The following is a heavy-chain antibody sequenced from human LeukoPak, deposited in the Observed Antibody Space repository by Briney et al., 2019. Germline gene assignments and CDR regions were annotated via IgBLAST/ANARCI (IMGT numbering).Heavy chain of an antibody. J-gene: IGHJ4*02. Sequence: SETLSLTCTVSGGSISSYYWSWIRQPAGKGLEWIGRIYTSGSTNYNPSLKSRVTMSVDTSKNQFSLKLSSVTAADTAVYYCARTSYYCSGGSCYHYYFDYWGQGTQVTVSS. CDR2: IYTSGST. CDR1: GGSISSYY. CDR3: ARTSYYCSGGSCYHYYFDY. V-gene: IGHV4-4*07. D-gene: IGHD2-15*01.